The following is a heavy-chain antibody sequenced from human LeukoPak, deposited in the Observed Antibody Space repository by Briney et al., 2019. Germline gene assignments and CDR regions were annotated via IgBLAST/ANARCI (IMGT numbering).Heavy chain of an antibody. J-gene: IGHJ4*02. CDR3: AKGAYDYIEMGYFDY. D-gene: IGHD5-12*01. CDR1: GFSISNSA. V-gene: IGHV3-23*01. CDR2: IVASSGST. Sequence: GGTLRLSGAASGFSISNSAMSWVRQAPGKGLEWVSLIVASSGSTFYADSVKGRLTISRDSSKNTLYLQMNSLRAEDMAVYYCAKGAYDYIEMGYFDYWGQGTLVTVSS.